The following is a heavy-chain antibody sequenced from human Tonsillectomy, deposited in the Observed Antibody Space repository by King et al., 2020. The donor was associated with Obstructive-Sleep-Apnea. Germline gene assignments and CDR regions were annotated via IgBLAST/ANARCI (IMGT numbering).Heavy chain of an antibody. V-gene: IGHV4-4*07. CDR1: GGSISSYY. D-gene: IGHD3-10*01. CDR3: ARGALLLWFGELLDYPQYNWFDP. CDR2: IYTSGST. J-gene: IGHJ5*02. Sequence: VQLQESGPGLVKPSETLSLTCTVSGGSISSYYWSWIRQPAGKGLEWIGRIYTSGSTNYNPSLKSRVTMSVDTSKNQFSLKLSSVTAADTAVYYCARGALLLWFGELLDYPQYNWFDPWGQGTLVTVSS.